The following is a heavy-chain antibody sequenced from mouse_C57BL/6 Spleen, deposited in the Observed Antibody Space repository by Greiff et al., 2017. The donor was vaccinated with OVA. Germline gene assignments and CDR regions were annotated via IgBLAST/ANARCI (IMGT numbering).Heavy chain of an antibody. D-gene: IGHD2-12*01. CDR2: ISPGSGSP. CDR1: GYPFTSSW. CDR3: SRRYFSWFAY. V-gene: IGHV1-55*01. J-gene: IGHJ3*01. Sequence: QVQLQQPGAELVKPGASVKMSCKASGYPFTSSWITWVQQRPGQGLEWIGAISPGSGSPNYNEKIKRKATLTVYTSSSTAYMQLSSLTSEDSAVYYCSRRYFSWFAYGGQGTLVTVSA.